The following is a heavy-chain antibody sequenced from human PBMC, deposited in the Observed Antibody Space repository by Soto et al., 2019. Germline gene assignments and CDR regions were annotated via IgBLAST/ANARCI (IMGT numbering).Heavy chain of an antibody. CDR2: ISWNSGSI. D-gene: IGHD6-19*01. CDR3: AKDTVAGTRGQFDY. Sequence: HPGGSLRLSCAASGFTFDDYAMHWVRQAPGKGLEWVSGISWNSGSIGYADSVKGRFTISRDNAKNSLYLQMNSLRAEDTALYYCAKDTVAGTRGQFDYWGQGTLVTVSS. CDR1: GFTFDDYA. V-gene: IGHV3-9*01. J-gene: IGHJ4*02.